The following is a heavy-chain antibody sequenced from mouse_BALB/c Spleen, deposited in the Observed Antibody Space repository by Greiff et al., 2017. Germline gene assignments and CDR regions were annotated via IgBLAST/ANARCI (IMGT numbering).Heavy chain of an antibody. CDR1: GFTFSSYG. J-gene: IGHJ4*01. CDR3: ARDIYDGYYVNAMDY. D-gene: IGHD2-3*01. CDR2: INSNGGST. Sequence: EVKFVESGGGLVQPGGSLKLSCAASGFTFSSYGMSWVRQTPDKRLELVATINSNGGSTYYPDSVKGRFTISRDNAKNTLYLQMSSLKSEDTAMYYCARDIYDGYYVNAMDYWGQGTSVTVSS. V-gene: IGHV5-6-3*01.